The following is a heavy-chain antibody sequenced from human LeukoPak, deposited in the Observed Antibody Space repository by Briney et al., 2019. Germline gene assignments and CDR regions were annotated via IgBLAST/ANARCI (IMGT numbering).Heavy chain of an antibody. J-gene: IGHJ5*02. Sequence: PGASVKVSCKASGYTFTSYGISWVRQAPGQGLEWMGWISAYNGNTNYAQKLQGRVTMTTDTSTSTAYMELRSLRSDDTAVYYCARDRSSTYYDFWGPREGWFDPWGQGTLVTVSS. D-gene: IGHD3-3*01. CDR1: GYTFTSYG. CDR2: ISAYNGNT. CDR3: ARDRSSTYYDFWGPREGWFDP. V-gene: IGHV1-18*01.